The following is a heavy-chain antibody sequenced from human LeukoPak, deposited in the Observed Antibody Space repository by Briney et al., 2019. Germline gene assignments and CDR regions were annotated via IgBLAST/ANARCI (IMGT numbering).Heavy chain of an antibody. Sequence: ASVKVSCKASGYTFTAHYIHWVRQAPGQGLEWMGWINPNSGVTYYAQTFQGRVTMTRDTSISSAYMELSSLRSDDAAVYYCASGRTDIVVVPATLRNYYFDYWGQGTLVTVSS. J-gene: IGHJ4*02. D-gene: IGHD2-2*01. V-gene: IGHV1-2*02. CDR3: ASGRTDIVVVPATLRNYYFDY. CDR1: GYTFTAHY. CDR2: INPNSGVT.